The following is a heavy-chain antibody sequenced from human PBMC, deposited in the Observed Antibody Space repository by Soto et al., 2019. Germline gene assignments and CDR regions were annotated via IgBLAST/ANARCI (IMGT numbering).Heavy chain of an antibody. J-gene: IGHJ6*02. CDR1: GFTFGDYA. CDR3: TRYGELAGTYYYYYGMDV. CDR2: IRSKAYGGTT. Sequence: GGSLRLSCTASGFTFGDYAMSWVRQAPGKGLEWVGFIRSKAYGGTTEYAASVKGRFTISRDDSKSIVYLQMNSLKTEDTAVYYCTRYGELAGTYYYYYGMDVWGQGTTVTVSS. V-gene: IGHV3-49*04. D-gene: IGHD6-19*01.